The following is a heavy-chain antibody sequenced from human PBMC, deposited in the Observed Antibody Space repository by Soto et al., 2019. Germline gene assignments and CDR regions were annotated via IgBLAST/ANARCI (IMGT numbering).Heavy chain of an antibody. J-gene: IGHJ6*03. V-gene: IGHV6-1*01. Sequence: KQSQTLSLTCAISGDSVSTNSAAWSWIRQSPSRGLEWLGRTLHRSNKWYNEYAVSVRSRMTFNADTSKNQFSLQLDSLTPEDTAVYYCARDGGAGGAYYMDVWGKGTTVTVSS. CDR3: ARDGGAGGAYYMDV. CDR1: GDSVSTNSAA. CDR2: TLHRSNKWYN. D-gene: IGHD1-26*01.